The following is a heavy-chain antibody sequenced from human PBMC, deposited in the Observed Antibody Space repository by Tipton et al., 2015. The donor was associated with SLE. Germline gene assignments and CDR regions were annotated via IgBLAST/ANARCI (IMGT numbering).Heavy chain of an antibody. Sequence: TLSLTCTVSGVSISSASYYWTWIRQLPGKGLEWIGYIYYSGNTYYNPSLGSRLTISVDTSKDQFSLRLTSVTAADTAVYYCAGGFYYGSGTFSDFEYWGQGTLATVSS. D-gene: IGHD3-10*01. CDR2: IYYSGNT. J-gene: IGHJ4*02. CDR1: GVSISSASYY. V-gene: IGHV4-31*03. CDR3: AGGFYYGSGTFSDFEY.